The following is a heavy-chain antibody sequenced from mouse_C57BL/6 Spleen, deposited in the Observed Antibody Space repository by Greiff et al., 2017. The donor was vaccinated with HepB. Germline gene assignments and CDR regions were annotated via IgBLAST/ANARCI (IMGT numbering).Heavy chain of an antibody. Sequence: QVQLQQPGAELVRPGTSVKLSCKASGYTFTSYWMHWVKQRPGQGLEWIGVIDPSDSYTNYNQKFKGKATLTVDTSSSTAYMQLSSLTSEDSAVYYCARDSSYAMDYWGQGTSVTVSS. V-gene: IGHV1-59*01. CDR1: GYTFTSYW. D-gene: IGHD1-1*01. J-gene: IGHJ4*01. CDR3: ARDSSYAMDY. CDR2: IDPSDSYT.